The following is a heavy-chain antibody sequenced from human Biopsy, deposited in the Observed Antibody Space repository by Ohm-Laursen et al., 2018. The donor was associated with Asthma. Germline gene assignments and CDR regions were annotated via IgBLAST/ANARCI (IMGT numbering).Heavy chain of an antibody. CDR1: GYTFSDSW. CDR3: ARFIDGTFFVDY. CDR2: IFAANSET. J-gene: IGHJ4*02. V-gene: IGHV5-51*03. Sequence: GASLMISCKASGYTFSDSWIGWVRQMPGKGLEWMGIIFAANSETKYSPSFQGQVTISADMSISTAFLQWSSLKASDTAIYYCARFIDGTFFVDYWGQGTLVTVSS. D-gene: IGHD1-7*01.